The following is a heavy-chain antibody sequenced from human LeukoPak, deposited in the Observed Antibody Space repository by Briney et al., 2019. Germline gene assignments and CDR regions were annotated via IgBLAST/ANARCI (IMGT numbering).Heavy chain of an antibody. Sequence: PGGSLRLSCAASGFTFSGSPILCLPQASGKRLEWFGRIRGKTDNYATAYAASVQGTCTISKDDSQDTAYPQLNTLNTDDPAAYHCPQHHHWGQGALPTVSS. CDR3: PQHHH. V-gene: IGHV3-73*01. CDR1: GFTFSGSP. CDR2: IRGKTDNYAT. J-gene: IGHJ4*02.